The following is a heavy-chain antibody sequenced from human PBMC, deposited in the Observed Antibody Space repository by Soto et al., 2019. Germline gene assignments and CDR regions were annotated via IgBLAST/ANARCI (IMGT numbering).Heavy chain of an antibody. Sequence: PGGSLRLSCAASGFSLSYSFMSWVRQAPGKGLEWVSAIGGSGGNTYYADSVKGRFTISRDNSKNTLYLQMNSLRAEDTAVYYCAKDGQRTSYYYYGMDVWGQGTTVTVSS. CDR1: GFSLSYSF. J-gene: IGHJ6*02. CDR2: IGGSGGNT. CDR3: AKDGQRTSYYYYGMDV. V-gene: IGHV3-23*01.